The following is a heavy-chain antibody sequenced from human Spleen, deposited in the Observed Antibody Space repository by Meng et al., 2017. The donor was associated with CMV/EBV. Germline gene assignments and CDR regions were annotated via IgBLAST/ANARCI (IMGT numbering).Heavy chain of an antibody. Sequence: ASVKVSCKASGYTFTGYYMHWVRQAPGQGLEWMGWINPNSGGTNYAQKFQGRVTMTRDTSISTAYMELSRLRSDDTAVHYCARVPLGSYTFDYWGQGTLVTVSS. D-gene: IGHD1-26*01. V-gene: IGHV1-2*02. CDR3: ARVPLGSYTFDY. CDR1: GYTFTGYY. CDR2: INPNSGGT. J-gene: IGHJ4*02.